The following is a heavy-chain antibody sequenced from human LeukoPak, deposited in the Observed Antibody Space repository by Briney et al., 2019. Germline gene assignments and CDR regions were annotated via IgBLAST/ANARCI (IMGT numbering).Heavy chain of an antibody. CDR3: ARRGKNSGSYWGRGWFDP. J-gene: IGHJ5*02. CDR1: GGSIASSIHY. Sequence: ASETLSLTCTVSGGSIASSIHYWGWIRQPPGKGLEWNGEINHSGSTNYNPSLKSRVTISVDTSKNQFSLKLSSVTAADTAVYYCARRGKNSGSYWGRGWFDPWGQGTLVTVSS. CDR2: INHSGST. D-gene: IGHD1-26*01. V-gene: IGHV4-39*07.